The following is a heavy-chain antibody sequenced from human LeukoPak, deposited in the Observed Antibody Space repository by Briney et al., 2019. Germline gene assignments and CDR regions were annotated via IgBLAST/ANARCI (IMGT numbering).Heavy chain of an antibody. CDR2: IIPIFGTA. CDR1: GGTFSSYA. J-gene: IGHJ4*02. V-gene: IGHV1-69*05. CDR3: ARDILGESSENYFDY. D-gene: IGHD3-10*02. Sequence: GASVKVSCKAFGGTFSSYAISWVRQAPGQGLEWMGRIIPIFGTANYAQKFQGRVTITTDESTSTAYMELSSLRSEDTAVYYCARDILGESSENYFDYWGQGTLVTVSS.